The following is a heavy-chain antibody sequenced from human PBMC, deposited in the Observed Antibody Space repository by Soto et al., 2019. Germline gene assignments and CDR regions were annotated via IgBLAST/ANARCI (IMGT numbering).Heavy chain of an antibody. CDR3: ARALYYYDNSGLAY. Sequence: QVRLEQSGPEVKKTGASVKVSCKASGYTFTSYGISWVRQAPGQGLEWMGWINIYSGDANYAQSFQDRVTMTRDTSTKTVYMEMRTLRSDDTAVYYCARALYYYDNSGLAYWGQGTLVTVSS. V-gene: IGHV1-18*01. D-gene: IGHD3-22*01. J-gene: IGHJ4*02. CDR1: GYTFTSYG. CDR2: INIYSGDA.